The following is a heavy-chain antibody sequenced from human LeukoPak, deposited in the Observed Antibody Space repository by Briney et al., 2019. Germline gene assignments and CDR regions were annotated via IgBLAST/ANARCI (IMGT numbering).Heavy chain of an antibody. CDR2: INAGNGDT. V-gene: IGHV1-3*01. J-gene: IGHJ4*02. CDR1: GYTFTSYA. Sequence: ASVKASCKASGYTFTSYAMHWVRQAPGQRLEWMGWINAGNGDTKYSQKFQDRVTITRDTSASTAYMELSSLRSEDTAVYYCARGSSAYPRYFDYWGQGTLVTVSS. D-gene: IGHD3-22*01. CDR3: ARGSSAYPRYFDY.